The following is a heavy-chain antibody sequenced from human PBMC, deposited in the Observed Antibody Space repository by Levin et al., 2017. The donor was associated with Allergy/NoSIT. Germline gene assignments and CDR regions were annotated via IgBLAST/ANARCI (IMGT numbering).Heavy chain of an antibody. CDR2: IHYSGTT. Sequence: SETLSLTCTVSGGSISGHHWSWIRQPPGKALEWIGNIHYSGTTKYNPSLKSRVTISVDTSKNQFSLKLSSVTAADTAVYYCGRDRSIKNQDGDFWYYGMDVWGQGTTVSVSS. J-gene: IGHJ6*02. CDR1: GGSISGHH. D-gene: IGHD2-21*01. V-gene: IGHV4-59*11. CDR3: GRDRSIKNQDGDFWYYGMDV.